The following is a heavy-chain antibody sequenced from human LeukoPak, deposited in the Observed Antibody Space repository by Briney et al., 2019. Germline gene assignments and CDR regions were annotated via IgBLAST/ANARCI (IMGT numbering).Heavy chain of an antibody. CDR2: IRYDGSNK. Sequence: GGSLRLSCAASGFTFSSYGMHWVRQAPGKGLEWVAFIRYDGSNKYYADSVKGRFTISRDNSKNTLYLQMNSLRAEDTAVYYCVRDCSSSSCYDYWGQGTLVIVSS. V-gene: IGHV3-30*02. D-gene: IGHD2-2*01. CDR1: GFTFSSYG. CDR3: VRDCSSSSCYDY. J-gene: IGHJ4*02.